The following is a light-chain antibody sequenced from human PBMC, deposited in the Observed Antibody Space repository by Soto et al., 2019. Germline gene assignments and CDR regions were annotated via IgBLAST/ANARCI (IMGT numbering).Light chain of an antibody. CDR1: SSDIGSYDH. CDR3: CSYAGSNIFAV. V-gene: IGLV2-23*02. Sequence: QSALTQPASVSGSPGQSITISCTGTSSDIGSYDHVSWYQRHPGKAPKLMIFEDSRRPSGISNRFSGSKSGNTASLTISGLQAEDEADYYCCSYAGSNIFAVFGGGTKLTVL. J-gene: IGLJ2*01. CDR2: EDS.